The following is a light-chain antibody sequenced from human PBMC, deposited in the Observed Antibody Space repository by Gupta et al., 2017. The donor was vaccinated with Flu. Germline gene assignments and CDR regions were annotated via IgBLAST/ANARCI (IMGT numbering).Light chain of an antibody. Sequence: QSALTQPASVSGSPGQSITISCTGTDSYVGKSDLVSWHQQHPDKAPKLMIYEATKRPSGISTRFSGSRSGNTASLTISGLQAEDEADYYCCSYEGSPSYYVFGSGTKVSVL. CDR2: EAT. CDR1: DSYVGKSDL. V-gene: IGLV2-23*01. CDR3: CSYEGSPSYYV. J-gene: IGLJ1*01.